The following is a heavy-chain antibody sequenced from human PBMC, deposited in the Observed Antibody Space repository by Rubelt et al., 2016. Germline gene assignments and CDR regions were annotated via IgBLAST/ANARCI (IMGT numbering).Heavy chain of an antibody. V-gene: IGHV4-39*01. CDR3: ARRNDFWSGYYMDY. CDR2: IYYSGST. D-gene: IGHD3-3*01. Sequence: NGVEWIGSIYYSGSTYYNPSLKSRVTISVDTSKNQFSLKLSSVTAADTAVYYCARRNDFWSGYYMDYWGQGTLVTVSS. J-gene: IGHJ4*02.